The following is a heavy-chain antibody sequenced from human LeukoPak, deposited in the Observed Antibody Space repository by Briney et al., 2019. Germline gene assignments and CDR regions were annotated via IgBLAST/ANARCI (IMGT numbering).Heavy chain of an antibody. CDR2: ISSSSTI. Sequence: GALRLSCAASGFTFSSYSMNWVRQAPGKGLEWVSYISSSSTIYYADSVKGRFTISRDNAKNSLYLQMNSLRAEDTAVYYCARGAYWGQGTLVTVSS. V-gene: IGHV3-48*01. CDR3: ARGAY. J-gene: IGHJ4*02. CDR1: GFTFSSYS.